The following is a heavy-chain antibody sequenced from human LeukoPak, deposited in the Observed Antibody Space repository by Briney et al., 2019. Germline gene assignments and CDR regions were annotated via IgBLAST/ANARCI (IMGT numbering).Heavy chain of an antibody. D-gene: IGHD6-13*01. V-gene: IGHV4-39*07. CDR3: ARSGIGADATDY. CDR1: GGSISSSSYY. CDR2: IYYSGST. Sequence: SETLSLTCTVSGGSISSSSYYWGWIRQPPGKGLEWIGSIYYSGSTYYSPSLKSRVTISVDTSKNQFSLKLSSVTAADTAVYYCARSGIGADATDYWGQGTLVTVSS. J-gene: IGHJ4*02.